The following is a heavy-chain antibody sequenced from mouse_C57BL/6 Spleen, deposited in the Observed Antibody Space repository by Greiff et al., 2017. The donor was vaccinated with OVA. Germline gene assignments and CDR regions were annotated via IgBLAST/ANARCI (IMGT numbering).Heavy chain of an antibody. CDR3: ARLADGDYVYAMDY. D-gene: IGHD2-13*01. CDR1: GYTFTSYW. CDR2: IHPNSGST. Sequence: VQLQQPGAELVKPGASVKLSCKASGYTFTSYWMHWVKQRPGQGLEWIGMIHPNSGSTNYNEKFKSKATLTVDKSSSTAYMQLSSLTSEDAAVYYCARLADGDYVYAMDYWGQGTSVTVSS. J-gene: IGHJ4*01. V-gene: IGHV1-64*01.